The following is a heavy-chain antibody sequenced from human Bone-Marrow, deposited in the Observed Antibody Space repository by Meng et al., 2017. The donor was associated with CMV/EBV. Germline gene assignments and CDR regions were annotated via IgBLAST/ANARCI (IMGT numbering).Heavy chain of an antibody. V-gene: IGHV3-30*02. CDR2: IRYDGSNK. J-gene: IGHJ4*02. CDR1: GFTFSSYS. Sequence: GESLKISCAASGFTFSSYSMNWVRQAPGKGLEWVAFIRYDGSNKYYADSVKGRFTISRDNSKNTLYLQMNSLRAEDTAVYYCAPHCSGGSCYADYWGQGTLVTVSS. D-gene: IGHD2-15*01. CDR3: APHCSGGSCYADY.